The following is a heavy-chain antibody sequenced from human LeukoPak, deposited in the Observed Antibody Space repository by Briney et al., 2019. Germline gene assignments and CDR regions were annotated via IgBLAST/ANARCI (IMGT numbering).Heavy chain of an antibody. D-gene: IGHD5-18*01. Sequence: GGSLRLSCAASGFTFSNYWMHWVRQAPGKGLVWVSRINSDESTTTYADSAKGRFTISRDNAKNTLYPQMNSLRAEDTAVYYCARDPGTAMGRALDHWGQGTLVTISS. CDR3: ARDPGTAMGRALDH. J-gene: IGHJ4*02. V-gene: IGHV3-74*01. CDR2: INSDESTT. CDR1: GFTFSNYW.